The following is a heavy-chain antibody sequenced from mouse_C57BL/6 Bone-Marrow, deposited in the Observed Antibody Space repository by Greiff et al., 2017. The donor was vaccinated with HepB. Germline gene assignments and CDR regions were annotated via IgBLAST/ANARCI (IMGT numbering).Heavy chain of an antibody. D-gene: IGHD1-1*01. Sequence: EVQLQQSGAELVRPGASVKLSCTASGFNIKDDYMHWVKPRPEQGLEWIGWIDPENGDTDYASKFQGKAPITADTSSHTAYLQRSSLTSEDTAVYYCTTGGTTVVARLFDYWGQGTTLTVSS. CDR2: IDPENGDT. CDR3: TTGGTTVVARLFDY. V-gene: IGHV14-4*01. CDR1: GFNIKDDY. J-gene: IGHJ2*01.